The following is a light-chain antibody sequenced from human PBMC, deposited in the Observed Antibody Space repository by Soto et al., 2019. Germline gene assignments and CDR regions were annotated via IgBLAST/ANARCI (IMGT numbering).Light chain of an antibody. V-gene: IGKV1-39*01. Sequence: IQMTQSPSSLSASIGDRVTLTCRSSQSIGNYLNWYQQKPGKAPSLLIHSASTLQSGVPSRFSGSGSGTDFTFTISGLQPDDVATYYCPARYSTPRTFGQGTRLE. CDR1: QSIGNY. CDR2: SAS. J-gene: IGKJ5*01. CDR3: PARYSTPRT.